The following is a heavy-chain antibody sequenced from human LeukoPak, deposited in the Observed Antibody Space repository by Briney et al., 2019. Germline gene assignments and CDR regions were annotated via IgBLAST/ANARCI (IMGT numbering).Heavy chain of an antibody. CDR1: GYSFTSYW. CDR3: ARRGYYDSSGSPPPDY. J-gene: IGHJ4*01. CDR2: IYPGDFDH. V-gene: IGHV5-51*01. Sequence: GEPLKISCKGSGYSFTSYWRGWVRKMPGKGLEWMGIIYPGDFDHRYSPSFQGQVTISSDKSISTAYLQWSSLKASDTAMYYCARRGYYDSSGSPPPDYWGHGTLGTVSS. D-gene: IGHD3-22*01.